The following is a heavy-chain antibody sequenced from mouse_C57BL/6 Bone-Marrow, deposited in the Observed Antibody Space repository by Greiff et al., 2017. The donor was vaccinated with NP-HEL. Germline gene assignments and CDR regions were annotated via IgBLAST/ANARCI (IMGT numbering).Heavy chain of an antibody. V-gene: IGHV5-12*01. Sequence: EVLLVESGGGLVQPGGSLKLSCAASGFTFSDYYMYWVRQTPEKRLEWVAYISTGGGSTSYPDTVKGRFTISRDTTKNTLYLQMSRLKSEDTDMYYCERQGSNYPFDYWGQGTTLTVSS. CDR1: GFTFSDYY. CDR2: ISTGGGST. D-gene: IGHD2-5*01. CDR3: ERQGSNYPFDY. J-gene: IGHJ2*01.